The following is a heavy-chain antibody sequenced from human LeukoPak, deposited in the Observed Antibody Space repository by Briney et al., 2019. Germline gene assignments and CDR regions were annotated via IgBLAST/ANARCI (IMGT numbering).Heavy chain of an antibody. Sequence: SQTLSLTCAISGDSVSSNSAAWNWIRQSPSRGLEWLGRTYYRSKWYNDYAVSVKSRITINPDTSKNQFSLQLNSVTPEDTAVYYCAGDRPIVVVVAANYYYSYYGMDVWGKGTTVTVST. CDR1: GDSVSSNSAA. CDR2: TYYRSKWYN. V-gene: IGHV6-1*01. CDR3: AGDRPIVVVVAANYYYSYYGMDV. D-gene: IGHD2-15*01. J-gene: IGHJ6*04.